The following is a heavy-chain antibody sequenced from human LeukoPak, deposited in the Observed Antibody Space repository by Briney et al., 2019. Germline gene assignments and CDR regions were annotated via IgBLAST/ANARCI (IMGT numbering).Heavy chain of an antibody. D-gene: IGHD5-12*01. J-gene: IGHJ5*02. CDR1: GGTFSSYA. CDR3: ARVGDDIVAGGSWFDP. V-gene: IGHV1-69*13. CDR2: IIPIFGSA. Sequence: SVKVSRKASGGTFSSYAISWVRQAPGQGLEWMGGIIPIFGSANYAQNFQGRVTITADESTTTAYMELSSLRSEDTAVYYCARVGDDIVAGGSWFDPWGQGTLVTVSS.